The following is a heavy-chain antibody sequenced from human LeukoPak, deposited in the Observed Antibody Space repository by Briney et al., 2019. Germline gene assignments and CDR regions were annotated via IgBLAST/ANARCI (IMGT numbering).Heavy chain of an antibody. CDR1: GFTLSNYW. CDR2: IKQDGSDK. V-gene: IGHV3-7*01. CDR3: AKDGNDGSYSIDY. J-gene: IGHJ4*02. Sequence: PGGSLRLSCAASGFTLSNYWMTWVRQAPGKGLEWVANIKQDGSDKYYVDSVKGRFTISRDNSKNTLYLQMNSLRAEDTAVYYCAKDGNDGSYSIDYWGQGTLVTVSS. D-gene: IGHD1-26*01.